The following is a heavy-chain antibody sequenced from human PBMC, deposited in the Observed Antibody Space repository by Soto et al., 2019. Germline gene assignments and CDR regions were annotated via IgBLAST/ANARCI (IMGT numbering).Heavy chain of an antibody. CDR3: ARGLQYCSSTSCQV. J-gene: IGHJ6*02. V-gene: IGHV1-18*04. CDR2: ISAYNGNT. CDR1: GYTFTSYG. D-gene: IGHD2-2*01. Sequence: ASVKVSCKASGYTFTSYGISWVRQAPGQGLEWMGWISAYNGNTNYAQKLQGRVTMTTDTSTSTAYMELRSLRSDDTAVYYCARGLQYCSSTSCQVWGQGTTVTVSS.